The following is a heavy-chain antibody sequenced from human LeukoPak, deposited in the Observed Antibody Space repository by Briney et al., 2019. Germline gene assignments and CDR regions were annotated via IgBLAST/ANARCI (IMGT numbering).Heavy chain of an antibody. CDR3: ARPRGKDSSSSAPFDY. CDR2: IYTSGST. V-gene: IGHV4-61*02. D-gene: IGHD6-6*01. CDR1: GGSISSGSYY. Sequence: SETLSLTCTVSGGSISSGSYYWSWIRQPAGKGLEWIGRIYTSGSTNYNPSLKSRVTISVDTSKNQFSLKLSSVTAADTAVYYCARPRGKDSSSSAPFDYWGQGTLVTVSS. J-gene: IGHJ4*02.